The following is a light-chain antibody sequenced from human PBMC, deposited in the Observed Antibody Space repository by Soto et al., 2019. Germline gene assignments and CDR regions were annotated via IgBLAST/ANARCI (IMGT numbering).Light chain of an antibody. CDR1: TSNLGGNT. CDR2: TNN. Sequence: QSVLTQPPSVSGTPGHKVSISCSGSTSNLGGNTVNWYQQLPGTAPKLLIYTNNQRPSGVPDRFSGSKSGTSASLAISGLRSEDEADFYCAAWDVSLNAVVFGGGTKLTVL. V-gene: IGLV1-44*01. J-gene: IGLJ2*01. CDR3: AAWDVSLNAVV.